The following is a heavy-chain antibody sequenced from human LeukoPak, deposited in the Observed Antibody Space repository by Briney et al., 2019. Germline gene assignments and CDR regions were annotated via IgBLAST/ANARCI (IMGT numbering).Heavy chain of an antibody. CDR3: ASGSTNQDVYNWVDYFDY. D-gene: IGHD5-24*01. CDR1: GYSFTSYW. CDR2: IYPGDSDT. Sequence: GESLKISCKGSGYSFTSYWIGWVRQMPGKGLEWMGIIYPGDSDTRYSPSFQGQVTISADKSISTAYLQWSSLKASDTAMYYCASGSTNQDVYNWVDYFDYWGQGTLVTVSS. V-gene: IGHV5-51*01. J-gene: IGHJ4*02.